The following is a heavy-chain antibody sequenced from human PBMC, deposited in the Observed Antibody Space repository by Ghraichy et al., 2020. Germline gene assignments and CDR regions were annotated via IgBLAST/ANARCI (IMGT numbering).Heavy chain of an antibody. V-gene: IGHV4-59*08. D-gene: IGHD1-26*01. J-gene: IGHJ4*02. CDR1: GASTRSHY. CDR2: IYYSGST. Sequence: LETLSLTCSVSGASTRSHYWTWIRQPPGKGLEWIGYIYYSGSTNYNPSLKSRATISVDTSKNQFSLKLSSVTAADTAVYYCARHLSASYYPLYYFDHWGQGPLVTVSS. CDR3: ARHLSASYYPLYYFDH.